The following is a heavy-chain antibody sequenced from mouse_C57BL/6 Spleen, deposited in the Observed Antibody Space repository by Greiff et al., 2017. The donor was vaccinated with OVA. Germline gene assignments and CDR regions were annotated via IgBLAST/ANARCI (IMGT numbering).Heavy chain of an antibody. D-gene: IGHD1-1*01. CDR1: GYTFTSYW. J-gene: IGHJ2*01. Sequence: QVQLQQSGAELVKPGASVKLSCKASGYTFTSYWMHWVKQRPGQGLEWIGMIHPNSGSTNYNEKFKSKATLTVDKSSSTAYMQLSSLTSEDSAVYYCAREDFINYFDYWGQGTTLTVSS. V-gene: IGHV1-64*01. CDR2: IHPNSGST. CDR3: AREDFINYFDY.